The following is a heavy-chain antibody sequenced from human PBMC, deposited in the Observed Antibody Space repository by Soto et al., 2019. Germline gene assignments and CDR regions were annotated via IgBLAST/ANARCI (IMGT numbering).Heavy chain of an antibody. CDR2: ISFDGTKK. V-gene: IGHV3-30-3*01. CDR3: AREDDYGYRYINYGMDV. D-gene: IGHD4-17*01. J-gene: IGHJ6*02. CDR1: GFTFNIYA. Sequence: GGSLRLSCAASGFTFNIYALHWVRQAPGKGLEWVAVISFDGTKKYYSDSVKGRFTISRDNLKNTLYLQMNNLRVEDAALYFCAREDDYGYRYINYGMDVWGQGTTVTVSS.